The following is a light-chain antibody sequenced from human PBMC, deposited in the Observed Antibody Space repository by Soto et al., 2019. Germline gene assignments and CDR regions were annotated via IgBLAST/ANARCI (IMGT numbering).Light chain of an antibody. Sequence: DIQMTQSPSTLSASVGDRVTITCRASQSISVWLAWYQQKAGKAPNLLIYKASRLESGVPSRFSGSGSETEFTLTISGLRPGDSATYYSQQYNSYSPTFXQGTKVDIK. CDR1: QSISVW. CDR2: KAS. CDR3: QQYNSYSPT. V-gene: IGKV1-5*03. J-gene: IGKJ1*01.